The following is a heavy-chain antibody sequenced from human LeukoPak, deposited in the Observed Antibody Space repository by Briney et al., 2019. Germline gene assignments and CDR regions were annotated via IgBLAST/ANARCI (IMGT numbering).Heavy chain of an antibody. CDR1: GFTFSSYS. D-gene: IGHD3-16*01. Sequence: GGSLRLSCAASGFTFSSYSMNWVRQAPGKGLEWVSSISSSSSYIYYADSVKGRFTISRDNAKNSLFLQMNSLRADDTAVYYCARDGAHHGMGDYWGQGTLVTVSS. CDR3: ARDGAHHGMGDY. CDR2: ISSSSSYI. J-gene: IGHJ4*02. V-gene: IGHV3-21*01.